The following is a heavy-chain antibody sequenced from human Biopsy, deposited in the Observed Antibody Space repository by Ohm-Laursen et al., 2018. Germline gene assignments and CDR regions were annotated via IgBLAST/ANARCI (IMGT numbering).Heavy chain of an antibody. J-gene: IGHJ2*01. CDR3: ARGLSSGWYGYFDV. CDR1: GFTFGHYA. CDR2: VWYDGTNE. Sequence: SLRLSCAASGFTFGHYAMHWVRQAPGRGLEWISLVWYDGTNEDYADSVKGRSTISRDNSKNTLYLQINTLTLEDTAFYYCARGLSSGWYGYFDVWGRGTLVTVS. V-gene: IGHV3-33*01. D-gene: IGHD6-19*01.